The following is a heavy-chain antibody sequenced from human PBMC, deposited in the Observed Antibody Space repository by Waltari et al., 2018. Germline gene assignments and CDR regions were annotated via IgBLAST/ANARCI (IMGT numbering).Heavy chain of an antibody. CDR1: KFTFSRYW. J-gene: IGHJ6*02. Sequence: EVQLVESGGGLVQPGGSLRLSCAASKFTFSRYWMSWVRQAPGKGLEWVAKIKQDGSEKYYVDSVKGRFTISRDNAKNSLYLQMNSLRAEDTAVYYCAREDVDEAFYYNGMDVWGQGTTVTVSS. CDR2: IKQDGSEK. V-gene: IGHV3-7*01. CDR3: AREDVDEAFYYNGMDV.